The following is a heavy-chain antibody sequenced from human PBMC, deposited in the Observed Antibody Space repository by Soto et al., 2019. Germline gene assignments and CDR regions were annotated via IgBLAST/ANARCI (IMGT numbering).Heavy chain of an antibody. J-gene: IGHJ6*02. CDR2: ISGSSNTI. V-gene: IGHV3-48*02. Sequence: PGGSLRLSCAASGFTFIIYSMNWVRQAPGQGLEWVSYISGSSNTIYYADSVKGRFTISRDNAKNSLYLQMNSLRDDDTAVYYCAREGVTRNYYYYGMDVWGQGTTVTVSS. CDR3: AREGVTRNYYYYGMDV. D-gene: IGHD2-21*02. CDR1: GFTFIIYS.